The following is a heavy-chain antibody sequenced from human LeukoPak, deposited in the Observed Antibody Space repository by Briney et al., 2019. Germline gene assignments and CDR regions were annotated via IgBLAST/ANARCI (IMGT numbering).Heavy chain of an antibody. Sequence: GGSLRLSCAASGYTFDEYGMGWLRQAPGKGRGWVSGINWNGGSTGYADSVKGRFTISRDNAKNSLYLQMNSLRAEDTALYYCARARPHYYDSSGYSAPVNSGHRTLVTVSS. J-gene: IGHJ4*01. D-gene: IGHD3-22*01. CDR1: GYTFDEYG. CDR3: ARARPHYYDSSGYSAPVN. CDR2: INWNGGST. V-gene: IGHV3-20*04.